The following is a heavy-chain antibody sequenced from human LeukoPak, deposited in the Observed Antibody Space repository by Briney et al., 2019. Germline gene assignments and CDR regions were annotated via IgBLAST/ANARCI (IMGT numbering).Heavy chain of an antibody. CDR1: GFTFSSYA. CDR3: ARPSPRIQLRLPLGY. Sequence: PGGSLRLSCAASGFTFSSYAMSWVRQAPGKGLEWVSAISGSGGSTYYADSVKGRFTISRDNSKNTLYLQMNSLRAEDTAVYYCARPSPRIQLRLPLGYWGQGTLVTVSS. J-gene: IGHJ4*02. CDR2: ISGSGGST. D-gene: IGHD5-18*01. V-gene: IGHV3-23*01.